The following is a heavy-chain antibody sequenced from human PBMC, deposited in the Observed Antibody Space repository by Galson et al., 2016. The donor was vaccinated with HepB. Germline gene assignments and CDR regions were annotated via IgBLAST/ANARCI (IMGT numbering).Heavy chain of an antibody. CDR1: GYTFTGYY. Sequence: SVKVSCKASGYTFTGYYIHWVRQAPGQGLEWMGRINPSYGITDYAQKFQDRLTMTRETSTRVAYMELNNLKSEDTAVYYCARVGRFQPLGSPHDYYGMDVWGLGDTVTVS. CDR2: INPSYGIT. D-gene: IGHD3-10*01. CDR3: ARVGRFQPLGSPHDYYGMDV. V-gene: IGHV1-46*01. J-gene: IGHJ6*02.